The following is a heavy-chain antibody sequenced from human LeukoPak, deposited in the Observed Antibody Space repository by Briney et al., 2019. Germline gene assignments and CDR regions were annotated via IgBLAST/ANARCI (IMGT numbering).Heavy chain of an antibody. CDR2: IYYSGST. J-gene: IGHJ3*02. D-gene: IGHD2-15*01. CDR3: ARDVSVCSGGSCYSVNAFDI. Sequence: SETLSLTCAVSGGSISTYYWSWIRQPPGKGLEWIRYIYYSGSTNYNPSLNSRVTISVDPSKNQFSLKLNSVTTADTAVYYRARDVSVCSGGSCYSVNAFDIWGQGAMVTVSS. V-gene: IGHV4-59*01. CDR1: GGSISTYY.